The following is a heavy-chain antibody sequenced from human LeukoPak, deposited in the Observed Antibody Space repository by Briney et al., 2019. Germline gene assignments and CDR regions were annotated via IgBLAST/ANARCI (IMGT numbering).Heavy chain of an antibody. CDR2: ISPYNGNT. CDR1: GYTFTSYG. Sequence: GALVKVSCKASGYTFTSYGISWVRQAPGQGLEWMGWISPYNGNTNYAPKLQGRLTMTTDTSTSTAYMELRSLRSDDTVVYYCARDRQCGYWGQGTLVTVSS. CDR3: ARDRQCGY. D-gene: IGHD2-21*01. V-gene: IGHV1-18*01. J-gene: IGHJ4*02.